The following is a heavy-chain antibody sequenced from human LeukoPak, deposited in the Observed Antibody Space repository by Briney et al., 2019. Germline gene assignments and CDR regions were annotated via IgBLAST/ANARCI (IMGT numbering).Heavy chain of an antibody. Sequence: GGSLRLSCAASGFTFSSYEMNWVRQAPGKGLEWVSYISSSGSTIYYADSVKGRFTISRDNAKNSLYLQMNSLRAEDTAVYYCARDHGLHGYNYYYYYYMDVWGKGTTVTISS. CDR3: ARDHGLHGYNYYYYYYMDV. CDR2: ISSSGSTI. CDR1: GFTFSSYE. V-gene: IGHV3-48*03. J-gene: IGHJ6*03. D-gene: IGHD5-24*01.